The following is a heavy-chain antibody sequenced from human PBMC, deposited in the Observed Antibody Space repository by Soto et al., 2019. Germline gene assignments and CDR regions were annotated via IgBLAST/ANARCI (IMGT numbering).Heavy chain of an antibody. V-gene: IGHV3-11*06. D-gene: IGHD2-2*01. J-gene: IGHJ5*02. CDR3: AALGYCSSTSCYGKTDNWFDP. Sequence: PGGSLRLSCAASGVPFSDYYMSWIRQAPGKGLEWVSYISSSSSYTNYADSVKGRFTISRDNAKNSLYLQMNSLRAEDTAVYYCAALGYCSSTSCYGKTDNWFDPWGQGTLVTVSS. CDR2: ISSSSSYT. CDR1: GVPFSDYY.